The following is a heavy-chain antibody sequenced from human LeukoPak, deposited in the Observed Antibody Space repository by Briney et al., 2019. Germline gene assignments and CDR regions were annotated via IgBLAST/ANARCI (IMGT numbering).Heavy chain of an antibody. D-gene: IGHD3-10*01. CDR3: VARTHTWFTEEYMDV. Sequence: GGSLRLSCTASGFTFSKYVMNWVRQAPGKGLEWVTGISGDGSSTYYVDYVKGRFTISRDNAKHTVYLQMNSLRAEDAAVYYCVARTHTWFTEEYMDVWGKGTTVTVSS. CDR1: GFTFSKYV. V-gene: IGHV3-23*01. CDR2: ISGDGSST. J-gene: IGHJ6*03.